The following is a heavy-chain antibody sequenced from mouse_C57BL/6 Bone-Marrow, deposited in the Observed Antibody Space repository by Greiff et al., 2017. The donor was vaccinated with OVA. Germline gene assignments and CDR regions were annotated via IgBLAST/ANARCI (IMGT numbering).Heavy chain of an antibody. CDR2: ISYDGSN. J-gene: IGHJ2*01. CDR3: ASEGYYGSRDYFDY. Sequence: EVKLLESGPGLVKPSQSLSLTCSVTGYSITSGYYWNWIRQFPGNKLEWIGYISYDGSNNYNPSLKNRISITRDTSKNQFFLKLNSVTTEDTATYYCASEGYYGSRDYFDYWGQGTTLTVSS. D-gene: IGHD1-1*01. V-gene: IGHV3-6*01. CDR1: GYSITSGYY.